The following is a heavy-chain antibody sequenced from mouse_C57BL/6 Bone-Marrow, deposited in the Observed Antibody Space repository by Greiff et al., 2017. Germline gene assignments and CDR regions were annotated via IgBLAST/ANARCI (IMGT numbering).Heavy chain of an antibody. CDR2: IYPGSGNT. CDR3: ARGYYDPFAY. D-gene: IGHD2-4*01. V-gene: IGHV1-76*01. J-gene: IGHJ3*01. Sequence: VKLQESGAELVRPGASVKLSCKASGYTFTDYYINWVKQRPGQGLEWIARIYPGSGNTYYNEKFKGKATLTAEKSSSTAYMQLSSLTSEDSAVYFCARGYYDPFAYWGQGTLVTVSA. CDR1: GYTFTDYY.